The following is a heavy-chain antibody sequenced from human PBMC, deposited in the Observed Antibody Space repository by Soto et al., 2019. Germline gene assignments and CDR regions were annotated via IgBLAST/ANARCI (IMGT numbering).Heavy chain of an antibody. CDR3: ARGLYYYDSSGYGSWFDP. J-gene: IGHJ5*02. CDR2: IIPIFGTA. D-gene: IGHD3-22*01. Sequence: VKVSCKASGGTFSSYAISWVRQAPGQGLEWMGGIIPIFGTANYAQKFQGRVTITADESTSTAYMELSSLRSEDTAVYYCARGLYYYDSSGYGSWFDPWGQGTLVTVSS. V-gene: IGHV1-69*13. CDR1: GGTFSSYA.